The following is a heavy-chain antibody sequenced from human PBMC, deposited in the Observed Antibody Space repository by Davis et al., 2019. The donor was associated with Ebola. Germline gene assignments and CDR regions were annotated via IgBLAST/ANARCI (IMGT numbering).Heavy chain of an antibody. J-gene: IGHJ4*02. Sequence: MPSETLSLTCAVSGGSISSGGYSWSWIRQSPGKGLEWIGYIYYTGTTNFNPFLKSRVTLSVHTSENKFSLKLSSVTAADTAVYYCARAQFPTTSDHWGQGTLVTVSS. D-gene: IGHD1-1*01. V-gene: IGHV4-61*08. CDR3: ARAQFPTTSDH. CDR1: GGSISSGGYS. CDR2: IYYTGTT.